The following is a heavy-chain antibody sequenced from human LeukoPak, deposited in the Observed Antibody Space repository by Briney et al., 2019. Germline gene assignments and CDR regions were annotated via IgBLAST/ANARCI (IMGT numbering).Heavy chain of an antibody. V-gene: IGHV3-23*01. CDR1: GFTFSSYA. Sequence: GGSLRLSCAASGFTFSSYAMTWVRQAPGKGLEWVSAISGSGDSAFYADSVKGRFTISRDNSKKTLYLQMNSLRAEDTAAYYLAKTRGYCSGGSCYSDYWGQGTLVTVSS. CDR2: ISGSGDSA. D-gene: IGHD2-15*01. J-gene: IGHJ4*02. CDR3: AKTRGYCSGGSCYSDY.